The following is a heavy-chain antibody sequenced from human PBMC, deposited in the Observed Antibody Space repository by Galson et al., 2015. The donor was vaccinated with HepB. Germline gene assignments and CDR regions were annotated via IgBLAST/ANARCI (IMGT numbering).Heavy chain of an antibody. J-gene: IGHJ6*02. CDR3: ARDIVAAGSYYGMDV. V-gene: IGHV4-59*01. Sequence: QVQLQESGPGLVKPSETLSLTCTVSGGSISSYYWSWIRQPPGKGLEWIGYIYYSGSTNYNPSLKSRVTISVDTSKNQFSLKLSSVTAADTAVYYCARDIVAAGSYYGMDVWGQGTTVTVSS. D-gene: IGHD2-21*01. CDR2: IYYSGST. CDR1: GGSISSYY.